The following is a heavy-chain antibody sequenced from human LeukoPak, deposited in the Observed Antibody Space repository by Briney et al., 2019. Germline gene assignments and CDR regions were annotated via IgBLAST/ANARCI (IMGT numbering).Heavy chain of an antibody. CDR3: ARDHNWGPDY. V-gene: IGHV1-2*02. CDR2: IHPGRGDT. J-gene: IGHJ4*02. D-gene: IGHD7-27*01. Sequence: ASVKVSCQALGCTFTDHYLHWLRQAPGQGIEWMGWIHPGRGDTNIAQKFQGRVSLTRDMSISTAYMELSRLTSDDTAVYYCARDHNWGPDYWGQGTLVSVSS. CDR1: GCTFTDHY.